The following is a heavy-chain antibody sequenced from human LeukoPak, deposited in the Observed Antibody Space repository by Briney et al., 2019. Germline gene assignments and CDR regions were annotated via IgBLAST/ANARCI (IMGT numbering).Heavy chain of an antibody. CDR2: IYYSGST. CDR1: GGSISTSSYY. CDR3: ARERYSGYDWGTWFDY. Sequence: SETLSLTCTVSGGSISTSSYYWGWVRQPPGKRLEWIGYIYYSGSTNYNPSLKSRVTISVDTSKNQFSLKLSSVTAADTAVYYCARERYSGYDWGTWFDYWGQGTLVTVSS. V-gene: IGHV4-61*01. D-gene: IGHD5-12*01. J-gene: IGHJ4*02.